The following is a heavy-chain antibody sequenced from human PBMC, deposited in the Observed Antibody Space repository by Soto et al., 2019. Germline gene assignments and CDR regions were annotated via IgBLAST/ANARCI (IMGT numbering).Heavy chain of an antibody. J-gene: IGHJ5*02. CDR1: GGTFSSYT. V-gene: IGHV1-69*04. D-gene: IGHD6-6*01. CDR3: AREPIPSRLIDEVIAARPRSPTTSHTWFDP. Sequence: GASVKVSCKASGGTFSSYTISWVRQAPGQGLEWMGRIIPILGIANYAQKFQGRVTITADKSTSTAYMELSSLRSEDTAVYYCAREPIPSRLIDEVIAARPRSPTTSHTWFDPWGQETLVTVPS. CDR2: IIPILGIA.